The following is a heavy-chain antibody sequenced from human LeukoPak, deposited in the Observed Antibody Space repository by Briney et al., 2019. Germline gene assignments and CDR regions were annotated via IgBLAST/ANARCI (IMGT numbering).Heavy chain of an antibody. Sequence: SETLSLTCAVYGGSFSGYYWSWIRQPPGKGLEWIGEINHSGSTNYNPSLKSRVTISVDTSKNQFSLKLSSVTAADTAVYYCARDYSCSRWAWFDPWGQGTLVTVSS. J-gene: IGHJ5*02. CDR2: INHSGST. V-gene: IGHV4-34*01. CDR3: ARDYSCSRWAWFDP. D-gene: IGHD6-6*01. CDR1: GGSFSGYY.